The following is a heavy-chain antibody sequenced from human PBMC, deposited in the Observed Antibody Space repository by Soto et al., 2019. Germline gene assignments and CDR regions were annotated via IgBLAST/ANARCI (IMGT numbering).Heavy chain of an antibody. J-gene: IGHJ2*01. V-gene: IGHV3-7*01. CDR3: ARVYGDYWYFDL. Sequence: GGSLRLSCAASGFTFSSYWMSWVRQAPGKGLEWVANIKQDGSEKYYVDSVKGRFTISRDNSKNSLYLQMNSLRAEDTAVYCCARVYGDYWYFDLWGRGTLVTVSS. CDR2: IKQDGSEK. D-gene: IGHD4-17*01. CDR1: GFTFSSYW.